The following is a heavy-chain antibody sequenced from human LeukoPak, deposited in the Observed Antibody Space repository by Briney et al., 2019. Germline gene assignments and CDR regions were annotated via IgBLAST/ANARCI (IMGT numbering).Heavy chain of an antibody. Sequence: GGSLRLSCAASGFTFSNYAMRWVRQAPGKGLEWVSGISDTGGSTYYADSVKGRFTISRDNSKNTLYLQMNSLRAEDTAVYYCASYYRNHDAFDIWGQGTMVTVSS. CDR2: ISDTGGST. CDR3: ASYYRNHDAFDI. V-gene: IGHV3-23*01. D-gene: IGHD3-10*01. J-gene: IGHJ3*02. CDR1: GFTFSNYA.